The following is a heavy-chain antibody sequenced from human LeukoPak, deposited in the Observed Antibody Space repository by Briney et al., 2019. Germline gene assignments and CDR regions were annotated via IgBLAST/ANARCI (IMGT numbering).Heavy chain of an antibody. Sequence: PGGSLRLPCAASGFTVSSNYMSWVRQAPGKGLEWVANIKQGGSEKYYVDSVKGRFTISRDNAKNSLSLQMNSLRVEDTAVYYCARDKGTDFWSGFDYWGQGTLVTVSS. D-gene: IGHD3-3*01. J-gene: IGHJ4*02. CDR1: GFTVSSNY. CDR2: IKQGGSEK. V-gene: IGHV3-7*01. CDR3: ARDKGTDFWSGFDY.